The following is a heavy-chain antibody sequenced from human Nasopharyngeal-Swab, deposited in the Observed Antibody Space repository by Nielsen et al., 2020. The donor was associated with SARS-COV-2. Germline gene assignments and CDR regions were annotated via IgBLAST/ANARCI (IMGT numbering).Heavy chain of an antibody. Sequence: SETLSLTCTVSGGSISSSSYYWSWIRQPPGKGLEWIGEIDNSGRTNYHPSLMSRVAISLDTSKNQFSLNLRSVNAADTAMYYCTEKGYSSSWYVYWGQGTLVTVSS. J-gene: IGHJ4*02. D-gene: IGHD6-19*01. CDR3: TEKGYSSSWYVY. CDR2: IDNSGRT. V-gene: IGHV4-39*07. CDR1: GGSISSSSYY.